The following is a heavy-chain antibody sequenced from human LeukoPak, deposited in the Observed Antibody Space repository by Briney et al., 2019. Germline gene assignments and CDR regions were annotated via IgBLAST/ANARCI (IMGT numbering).Heavy chain of an antibody. CDR3: VRDLSYWRSSGNDY. D-gene: IGHD1-26*01. CDR2: ISAYNGNT. V-gene: IGHV1-18*01. Sequence: GASVKVSCKASGYTFTSYGISWVRQAPGQGLEWMGWISAYNGNTNYAQKLQGRVTMTTDTSTSTAYMELRSLRSDDTAVYYCVRDLSYWRSSGNDYWGQGTLVTVSS. CDR1: GYTFTSYG. J-gene: IGHJ4*02.